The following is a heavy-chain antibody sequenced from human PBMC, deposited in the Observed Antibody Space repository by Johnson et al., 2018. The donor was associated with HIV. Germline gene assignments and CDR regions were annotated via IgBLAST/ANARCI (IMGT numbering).Heavy chain of an antibody. D-gene: IGHD6-19*01. CDR2: IYSGGSK. V-gene: IGHV3-53*01. J-gene: IGHJ3*02. CDR3: VREQWLVREDFPGGFDI. Sequence: VQLVESGGGLVQPGGSLRLSCAVSGFTVRNNYMNWVRQAPGKGLEWVSIIYSGGSKKYADSVKGRFIISRDTSKNRLFLQMNSLRAEDTALYYCVREQWLVREDFPGGFDIWGQGTMVTVS. CDR1: GFTVRNNY.